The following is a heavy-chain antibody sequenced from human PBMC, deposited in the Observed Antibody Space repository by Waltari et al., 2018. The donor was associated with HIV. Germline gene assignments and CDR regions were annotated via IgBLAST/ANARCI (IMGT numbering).Heavy chain of an antibody. CDR3: ARIGTFPHNYAIDF. CDR2: IKDDGSEK. Sequence: EVQLMESGVGLVQSGGSLRLSCAASRLTFTHYRMSWVRQTPGKVLEGVAYIKDDGSEKYYMGSVKGRFTISRDNAKNSMFLQMNSLRAEDTAVYYCARIGTFPHNYAIDFWGQGTTVTVSS. V-gene: IGHV3-7*01. CDR1: RLTFTHYR. J-gene: IGHJ6*02. D-gene: IGHD1-26*01.